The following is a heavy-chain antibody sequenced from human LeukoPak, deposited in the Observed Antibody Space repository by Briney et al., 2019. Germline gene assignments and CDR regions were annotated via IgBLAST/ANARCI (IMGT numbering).Heavy chain of an antibody. Sequence: EASVKVSCKASGYTFTSYDIHWVRQATGQGLEWMGWMNPNSGNTGYAQKFQGRVTMTRNTSISTAYMELSSLRSEDTAVYYCARGGGYDFWSGYYIANYYYGMDVWGQGTTVTVSS. V-gene: IGHV1-8*01. CDR2: MNPNSGNT. CDR1: GYTFTSYD. D-gene: IGHD3-3*01. CDR3: ARGGGYDFWSGYYIANYYYGMDV. J-gene: IGHJ6*02.